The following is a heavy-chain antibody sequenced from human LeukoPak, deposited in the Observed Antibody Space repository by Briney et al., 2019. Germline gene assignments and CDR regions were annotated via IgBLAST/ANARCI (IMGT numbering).Heavy chain of an antibody. CDR3: ARTSTGWSLDY. Sequence: GGSLRLSCAASGFTFSSYSVNWVRQAPGKGLEWVSSISSSSSYIYYADSLKGRFTISRDNPKNSLYLQMNSLRAEDTAAYYCARTSTGWSLDYWGQGTLVTVSS. CDR2: ISSSSSYI. V-gene: IGHV3-21*01. CDR1: GFTFSSYS. D-gene: IGHD6-19*01. J-gene: IGHJ4*02.